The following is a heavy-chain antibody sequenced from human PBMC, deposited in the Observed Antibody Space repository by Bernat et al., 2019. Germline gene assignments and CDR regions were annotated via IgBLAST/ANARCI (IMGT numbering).Heavy chain of an antibody. V-gene: IGHV3-20*04. Sequence: EVQLVESGGGVVRPGGSLRLSCAASGFTFDDYGMSWVRQAPGKGLEWVSGINWNGGSTGYADSVKGRFTISRDNAKNSLYLQMNSLRAEDTALYYCARAPEGHYYDILTGYSAFDIWGQGTMVTVSS. J-gene: IGHJ3*02. CDR1: GFTFDDYG. CDR3: ARAPEGHYYDILTGYSAFDI. D-gene: IGHD3-9*01. CDR2: INWNGGST.